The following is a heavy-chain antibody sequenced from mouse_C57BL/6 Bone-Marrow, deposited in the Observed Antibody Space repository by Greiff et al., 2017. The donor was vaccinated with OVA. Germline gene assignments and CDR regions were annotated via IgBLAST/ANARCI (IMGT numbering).Heavy chain of an antibody. V-gene: IGHV14-4*01. CDR2: IDPENGDT. CDR3: TSDFTTVAPYAMDY. D-gene: IGHD1-1*01. Sequence: EVKLQESGAELVRPGASVKLSCTASGFNIKDDYMHWVKQRPEQGLEWIGWIDPENGDTEYASKFPGKATITAYTSSNTAYLQLSSLTSEDTAVYYCTSDFTTVAPYAMDYWGQGTSVTVSS. J-gene: IGHJ4*01. CDR1: GFNIKDDY.